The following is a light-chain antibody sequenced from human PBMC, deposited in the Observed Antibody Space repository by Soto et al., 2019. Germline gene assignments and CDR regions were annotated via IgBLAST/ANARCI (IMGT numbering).Light chain of an antibody. CDR2: DVN. Sequence: QAVVTQPASVSGSPGQSITISCTGTSSDVGGYNYVSWYQHHPGKAPKLLIYDVNNRPSGVSDRFSGSKSGNTASLTISGLQAEDEADYYCSSYAGSDNFVLFGGGTKLTVL. CDR1: SSDVGGYNY. J-gene: IGLJ2*01. V-gene: IGLV2-14*01. CDR3: SSYAGSDNFVL.